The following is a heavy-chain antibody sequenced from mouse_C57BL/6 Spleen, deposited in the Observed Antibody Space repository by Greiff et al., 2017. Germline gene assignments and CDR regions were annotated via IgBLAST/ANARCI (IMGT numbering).Heavy chain of an antibody. Sequence: QVQLQQPGAELVMPGASVKLSCKASGYTFTSYWMHWVKQRPGQGLEWIGEIDPSDSYTNYTQKFKGKSTLTVDKSSSTAYMQLSSLASEDSAVYYRARASSQPFYAMDYWGQGTSGTVSS. J-gene: IGHJ4*01. D-gene: IGHD1-1*01. CDR3: ARASSQPFYAMDY. CDR2: IDPSDSYT. V-gene: IGHV1-69*01. CDR1: GYTFTSYW.